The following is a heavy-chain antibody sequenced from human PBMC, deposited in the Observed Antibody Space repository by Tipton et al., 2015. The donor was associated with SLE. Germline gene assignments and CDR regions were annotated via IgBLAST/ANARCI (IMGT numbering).Heavy chain of an antibody. D-gene: IGHD1-26*01. Sequence: GLVKPSETLSLTCSVSGSSISSYYWSWIRQPPGKGLEWIGYIYYSGSTNYNPSLKSRVTISVDTSKNQFSLKLSSVTAADTAVYYCARLGWEWDYYGMDVWGQGTTVTVSS. V-gene: IGHV4-59*08. J-gene: IGHJ6*02. CDR2: IYYSGST. CDR3: ARLGWEWDYYGMDV. CDR1: GSSISSYY.